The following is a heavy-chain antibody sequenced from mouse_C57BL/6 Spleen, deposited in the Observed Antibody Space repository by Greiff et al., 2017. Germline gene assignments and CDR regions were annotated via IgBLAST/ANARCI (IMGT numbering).Heavy chain of an antibody. D-gene: IGHD2-5*01. J-gene: IGHJ1*03. Sequence: EVQLVESGGGLVQPKGSLKLSCAASGFSFNTYAMNWVRQAPGKGLEWVASIRSKSNNYATYYADSVKDRFTISRDDSESMLYLQMNNLKTEDTAMYYCVRHSNYGYFDVWGTGTTVTVSS. CDR1: GFSFNTYA. CDR3: VRHSNYGYFDV. V-gene: IGHV10-1*01. CDR2: IRSKSNNYAT.